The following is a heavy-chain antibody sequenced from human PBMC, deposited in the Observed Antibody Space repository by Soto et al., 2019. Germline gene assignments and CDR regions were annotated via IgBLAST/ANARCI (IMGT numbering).Heavy chain of an antibody. D-gene: IGHD3-10*01. CDR2: ISAYNGNT. CDR1: GYTFTNYG. J-gene: IGHJ5*02. V-gene: IGHV1-18*01. Sequence: QVQLVQSGAEVKKPGASVKVSCKASGYTFTNYGISWVRQAPGQGLEWMGWISAYNGNTKYAQKLQGRVTMTTDTTTRTAYREQRSVRSDDTAVYYCARGGGSGSYYNQYHWFDPWGQGTLVTVSS. CDR3: ARGGGSGSYYNQYHWFDP.